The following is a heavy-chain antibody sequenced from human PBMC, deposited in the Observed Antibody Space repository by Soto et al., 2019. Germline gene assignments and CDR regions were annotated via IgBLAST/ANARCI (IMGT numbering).Heavy chain of an antibody. V-gene: IGHV1-69*01. J-gene: IGHJ6*02. CDR3: ASGRIVVVPPTMDV. Sequence: QVQLVQSGAEVKKLGSSVKVSCKASGGTFSNHAINWVRQARGQGLEWMGGTVPFFGTAKYAQKFEGRGTITADESTTTAYMELSSRTYEDTAVYYCASGRIVVVPPTMDVWGQGTMVTVSS. D-gene: IGHD2-2*01. CDR1: GGTFSNHA. CDR2: TVPFFGTA.